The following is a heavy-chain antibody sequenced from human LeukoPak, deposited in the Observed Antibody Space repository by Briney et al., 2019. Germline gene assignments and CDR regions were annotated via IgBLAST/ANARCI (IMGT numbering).Heavy chain of an antibody. CDR1: VGTFSSYA. D-gene: IGHD3-3*01. CDR2: IIPIFGTA. CDR3: ARGRKNYDFPN. J-gene: IGHJ4*02. V-gene: IGHV1-69*13. Sequence: GASVKISCKASVGTFSSYAISWVRQAPGQGLEWMGGIIPIFGTANYAQKFQGRVTITADESTSTAYMELSSLRSEDTAVYYCARGRKNYDFPNWGQGTLVTVSS.